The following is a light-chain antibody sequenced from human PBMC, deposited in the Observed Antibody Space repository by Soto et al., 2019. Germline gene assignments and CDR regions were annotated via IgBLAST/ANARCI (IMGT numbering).Light chain of an antibody. V-gene: IGKV3-20*01. CDR2: ATP. CDR3: QKYGSSLWT. J-gene: IGKJ1*01. CDR1: QSVSSTY. Sequence: EIVLTQSPGTLSLSPGERASLSCRASQSVSSTYLAWYQQKPGQAPRLLIYATPTRATGIPDRFSGSGSGTDFTLTISRLEPEDFAVYYCQKYGSSLWTFGHGTKVEIK.